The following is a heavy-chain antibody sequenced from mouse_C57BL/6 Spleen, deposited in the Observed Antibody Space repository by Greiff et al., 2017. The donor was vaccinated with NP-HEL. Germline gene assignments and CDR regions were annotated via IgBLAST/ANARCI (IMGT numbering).Heavy chain of an antibody. J-gene: IGHJ4*01. CDR3: ARPYYGSSYDAMDY. V-gene: IGHV1-7*01. Sequence: VQLQQSGAELAKPGASVKLSCKASGYPFTSYWMHWVKQRPGQGLEWIGYINPSSGYTKYNQKFKDKATLTADNSSSTAYMQLSSLTYEDSAVYYCARPYYGSSYDAMDYWGQGTSVTVSS. CDR1: GYPFTSYW. CDR2: INPSSGYT. D-gene: IGHD1-1*01.